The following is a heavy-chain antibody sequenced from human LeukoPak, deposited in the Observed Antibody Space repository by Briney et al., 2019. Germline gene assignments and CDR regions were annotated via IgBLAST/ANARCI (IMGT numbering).Heavy chain of an antibody. CDR2: INPSGCST. D-gene: IGHD5-12*01. V-gene: IGHV1-46*01. Sequence: GASVKVSCKASGYTFTRYYMHWVRQAPGHGLEWMGIINPSGCSTSYAQKFQGRVTMTRDTSTSTVYMELSSLRSEDTAVYYCARDGVFLSGYDGYGDYANSRDYWGQGTLVTVSS. CDR1: GYTFTRYY. J-gene: IGHJ4*02. CDR3: ARDGVFLSGYDGYGDYANSRDY.